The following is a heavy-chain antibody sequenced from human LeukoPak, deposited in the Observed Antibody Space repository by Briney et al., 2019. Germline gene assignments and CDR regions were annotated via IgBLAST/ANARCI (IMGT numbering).Heavy chain of an antibody. D-gene: IGHD3-3*01. Sequence: PGGSLRLSCAASGFTFSSYSMNWVRQAPGKGLEWVSAISGSGGSTYYADSVKGRFTISRDNSKNTLYLQMNSLRAEDTAVYYCARDVPPLRLRGWFDPWGQGTLVTVSS. J-gene: IGHJ5*02. CDR3: ARDVPPLRLRGWFDP. V-gene: IGHV3-23*01. CDR2: ISGSGGST. CDR1: GFTFSSYS.